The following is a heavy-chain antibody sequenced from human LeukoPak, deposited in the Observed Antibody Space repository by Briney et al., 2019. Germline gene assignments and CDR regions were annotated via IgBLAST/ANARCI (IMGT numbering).Heavy chain of an antibody. J-gene: IGHJ3*02. V-gene: IGHV3-7*05. D-gene: IGHD6-13*01. Sequence: GGSLRLSCAASGFTFNTIWMSCVRQAPGKGLEWVANIKQDGSEKYYVDSVKGRFTISRDNAKNSLYLQMNNLRVEDTAVYYCARWGTYSSSWLGAFDIWGQGTMVTVSS. CDR2: IKQDGSEK. CDR1: GFTFNTIW. CDR3: ARWGTYSSSWLGAFDI.